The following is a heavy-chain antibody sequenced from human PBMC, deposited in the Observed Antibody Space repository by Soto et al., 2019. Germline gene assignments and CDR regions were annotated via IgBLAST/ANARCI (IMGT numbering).Heavy chain of an antibody. CDR1: GFTFSSYG. CDR3: AREVSGSSWEHYAFDI. D-gene: IGHD6-13*01. Sequence: QVQLVESGGGVVQPGRSLRLSCAASGFTFSSYGMHWVRQAPGKGLEWVAVIWYDGSNKYYADSVKGRFTISRDNSKNTVYLQRNRLRAEDTAVYYCAREVSGSSWEHYAFDIWGQGTMVTVSS. J-gene: IGHJ3*02. CDR2: IWYDGSNK. V-gene: IGHV3-33*01.